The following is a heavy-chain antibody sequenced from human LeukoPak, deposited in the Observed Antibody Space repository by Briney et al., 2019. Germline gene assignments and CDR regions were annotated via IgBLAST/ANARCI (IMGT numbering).Heavy chain of an antibody. CDR1: GYTFTSYD. Sequence: ASVKVSCKASGYTFTSYDINWVRQATGQELEWMGWMNPNSGNTGYAQKFQGRVTMTRNTSISTAYMELSSLRSEDTAVYYCARGRRTYYDFWSGYRNWFDPWGQGTLVTVSS. CDR2: MNPNSGNT. J-gene: IGHJ5*02. CDR3: ARGRRTYYDFWSGYRNWFDP. D-gene: IGHD3-3*01. V-gene: IGHV1-8*01.